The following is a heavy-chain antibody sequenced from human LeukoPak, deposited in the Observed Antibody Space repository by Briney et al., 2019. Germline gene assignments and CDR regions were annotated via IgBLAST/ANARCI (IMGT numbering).Heavy chain of an antibody. J-gene: IGHJ4*02. D-gene: IGHD2/OR15-2a*01. Sequence: GGSLRLSCAASGFTFSSYSMNWVRQAPGKGLEWVANIKQDGSEKYYVDSVKGRFTISRDNAKNSLYLQMNSLRAEDTAVYYCARAIRVAYLYYLDYWGQGTLVTVSS. CDR3: ARAIRVAYLYYLDY. CDR2: IKQDGSEK. CDR1: GFTFSSYS. V-gene: IGHV3-7*01.